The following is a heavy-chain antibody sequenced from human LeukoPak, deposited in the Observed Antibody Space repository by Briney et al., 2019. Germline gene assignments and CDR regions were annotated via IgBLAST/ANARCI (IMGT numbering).Heavy chain of an antibody. D-gene: IGHD5-24*01. V-gene: IGHV3-30*02. CDR1: GFTFSSYG. J-gene: IGHJ4*02. CDR2: IRYDGSNK. Sequence: PGGSLRLSCAASGFTFSSYGMHWVRQAPGKGLEWVAFIRYDGSNKYYADSVKGRFTISRDNSKNTLYLQMNSLRAEDTAVYYCAREGDGYNNYFDYWGQGTLVTVSS. CDR3: AREGDGYNNYFDY.